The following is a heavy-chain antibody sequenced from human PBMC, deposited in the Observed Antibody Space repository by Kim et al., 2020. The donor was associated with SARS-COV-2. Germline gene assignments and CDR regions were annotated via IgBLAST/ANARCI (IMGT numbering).Heavy chain of an antibody. CDR2: ISHTGDNT. Sequence: GGSLRLSCAGSGFTFSSYGMSWVRQAPGKGLEWVSAISHTGDNTDYADSMKGRFTISRDNSKNTLYLQMNSLRADDTALYYCAIRGSNYGAYNYWGQGTLVTVSS. D-gene: IGHD4-17*01. CDR1: GFTFSSYG. J-gene: IGHJ4*02. V-gene: IGHV3-23*01. CDR3: AIRGSNYGAYNY.